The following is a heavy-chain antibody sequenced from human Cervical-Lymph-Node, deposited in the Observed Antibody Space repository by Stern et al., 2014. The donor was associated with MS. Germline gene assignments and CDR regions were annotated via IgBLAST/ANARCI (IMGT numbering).Heavy chain of an antibody. J-gene: IGHJ4*02. CDR1: GYSFTDNW. Sequence: EVQLVQSGAEVKTPGESLKISCKGSGYSFTDNWIAWVRQMPGKGLEWMGIIYPGDSDTEYSPSFQGQVTISADKSITTAYLQWSSLKASDTAMYYYARDCGDYAFDYWGQGTLVTVSS. D-gene: IGHD4-17*01. CDR3: ARDCGDYAFDY. CDR2: IYPGDSDT. V-gene: IGHV5-51*01.